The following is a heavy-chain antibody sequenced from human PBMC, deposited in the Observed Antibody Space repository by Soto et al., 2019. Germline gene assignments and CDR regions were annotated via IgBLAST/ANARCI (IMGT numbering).Heavy chain of an antibody. CDR2: TNHRGST. Sequence: QAQLQQWGGGLLKPSETLSVNCAVYVGSFSGYYWSWIRQPPGKGLEWIGETNHRGSTNYSPSLKGRVIISGVTSRNQFSLKLPSVTAADTAMYYCARGGGDSYYMDVWGEGTTVTVSS. V-gene: IGHV4-34*01. CDR3: ARGGGDSYYMDV. D-gene: IGHD3-16*01. J-gene: IGHJ6*03. CDR1: VGSFSGYY.